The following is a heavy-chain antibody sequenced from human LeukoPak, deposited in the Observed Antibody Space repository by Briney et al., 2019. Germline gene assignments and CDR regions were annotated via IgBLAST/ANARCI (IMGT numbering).Heavy chain of an antibody. CDR1: GFTASSNY. D-gene: IGHD5-18*01. CDR2: IYSGGNT. V-gene: IGHV3-53*01. CDR3: AKDNKEYSYDY. Sequence: GGSLRFSCAASGFTASSNYMSWVRQAPGKGLECVSVIYSGGNTNYADSVKGRFTISRDNSKNTLYLQMNSLRAEDTAVYYCAKDNKEYSYDYWGQGTLVTVSS. J-gene: IGHJ4*02.